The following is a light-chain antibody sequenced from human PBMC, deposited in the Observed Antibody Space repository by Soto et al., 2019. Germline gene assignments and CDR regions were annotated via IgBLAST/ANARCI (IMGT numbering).Light chain of an antibody. V-gene: IGKV3-15*01. J-gene: IGKJ2*01. CDR2: ATS. CDR3: QQYQDWPPIT. Sequence: ETLMTQSPGTLSVSPGERVTLSCRASQSIGSHLAWYQQIPGQTPRLIMYATSVRATGVPARFSGSGSETEFTLTISSRQSEDFAVYYCQQYQDWPPITFGQGTKLELK. CDR1: QSIGSH.